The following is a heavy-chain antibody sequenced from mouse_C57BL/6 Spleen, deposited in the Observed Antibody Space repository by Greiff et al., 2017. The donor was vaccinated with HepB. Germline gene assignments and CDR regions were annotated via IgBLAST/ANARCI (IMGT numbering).Heavy chain of an antibody. Sequence: EVNVVDSGGGLVQPGGSLKLSCAASGFTFSDYYMYWVRQTPEKRLEWVAYISNGGGSTYYPDTVKGRFTISRDNAKNTLYLQMSRLKSEDTAMYYCARRGYDGPYWYFDVWGTGTTVTVSS. V-gene: IGHV5-12*01. CDR1: GFTFSDYY. D-gene: IGHD2-14*01. J-gene: IGHJ1*03. CDR2: ISNGGGST. CDR3: ARRGYDGPYWYFDV.